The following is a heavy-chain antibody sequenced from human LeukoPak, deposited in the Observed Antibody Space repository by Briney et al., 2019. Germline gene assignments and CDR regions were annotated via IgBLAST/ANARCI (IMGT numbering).Heavy chain of an antibody. D-gene: IGHD6-19*01. Sequence: PGGSLRLSCAASGFTFSEYYMSWIRQAPGKGLEWVSYISSSNSYTNYADSVRVRFTISRDNAKNSLYLQMNSLRAEDTAVYYCARVGYSSAWEADYWGQGTLVTVSS. CDR1: GFTFSEYY. CDR2: ISSSNSYT. J-gene: IGHJ4*02. V-gene: IGHV3-11*06. CDR3: ARVGYSSAWEADY.